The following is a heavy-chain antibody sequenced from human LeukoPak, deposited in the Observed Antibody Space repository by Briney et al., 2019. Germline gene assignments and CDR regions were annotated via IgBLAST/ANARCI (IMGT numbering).Heavy chain of an antibody. Sequence: GGSLRLSCAASGSTFSTDAMHWVRQAPGKGLEWVAVISDDGSKIYYADSVKGRFTISRDNSKNTLYLQMNSLRAEDTAVYYCARAPSYSSSWYGFDYWGQGTLVTVSS. CDR2: ISDDGSKI. CDR3: ARAPSYSSSWYGFDY. V-gene: IGHV3-30*04. CDR1: GSTFSTDA. D-gene: IGHD6-13*01. J-gene: IGHJ4*02.